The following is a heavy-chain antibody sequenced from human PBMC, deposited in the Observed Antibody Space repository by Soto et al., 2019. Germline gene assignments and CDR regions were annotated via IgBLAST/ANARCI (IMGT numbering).Heavy chain of an antibody. V-gene: IGHV4-59*01. J-gene: IGHJ4*02. Sequence: PSETLSLTCTVSGGSISSYYWSWIRQPPGKGLEWIGYIYYSGSTNYNPSLKSRVTISVDTSKNQFSLKLSSVTAADTAVYYCAGLHSSGLNYWGQGTLVTVSS. CDR2: IYYSGST. CDR3: AGLHSSGLNY. CDR1: GGSISSYY. D-gene: IGHD6-19*01.